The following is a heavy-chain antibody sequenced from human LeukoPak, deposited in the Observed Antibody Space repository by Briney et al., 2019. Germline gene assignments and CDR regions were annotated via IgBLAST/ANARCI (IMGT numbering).Heavy chain of an antibody. Sequence: ASVKVSCKASGATFSSYAISWVRQAPGQGLEWMGGIIPIFSTSNYAQKFQGRVTITADKSTSTAYMELSSLRSEDTAVYYCARDEGAKIAFDIWGQGTMVTVSS. D-gene: IGHD1-26*01. J-gene: IGHJ3*02. V-gene: IGHV1-69*06. CDR1: GATFSSYA. CDR3: ARDEGAKIAFDI. CDR2: IIPIFSTS.